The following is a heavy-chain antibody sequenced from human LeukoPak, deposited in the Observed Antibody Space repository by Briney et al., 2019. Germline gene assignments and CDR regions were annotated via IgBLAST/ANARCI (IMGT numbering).Heavy chain of an antibody. CDR1: GGSISSGGYS. J-gene: IGHJ5*02. Sequence: PSETLSLTCAVSGGSISSGGYSWSWIRRPPGKGLEWIGYIYHSGSTYYNPSLKSRVTISVDRSKNQFSLKLSSVTAADTAVYYCARAEYDILTGYYNWFDPWGQGTLVTVSS. CDR2: IYHSGST. D-gene: IGHD3-9*01. CDR3: ARAEYDILTGYYNWFDP. V-gene: IGHV4-30-2*01.